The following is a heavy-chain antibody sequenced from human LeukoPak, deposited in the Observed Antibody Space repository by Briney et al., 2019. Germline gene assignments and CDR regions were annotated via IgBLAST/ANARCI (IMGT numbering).Heavy chain of an antibody. V-gene: IGHV1-8*01. CDR1: GYTFTSYD. J-gene: IGHJ6*02. D-gene: IGHD2-2*02. CDR3: ARGQIVVVPAAIGPLRYYYYGMDV. Sequence: ASVTVSCKASGYTFTSYDINWVRQAPGQGLEWMGWMNPNSGNTDYAQKFQGRVTMTRNTSISTAYMELSSLRSEDTAVYYCARGQIVVVPAAIGPLRYYYYGMDVWGQGTTVTVSS. CDR2: MNPNSGNT.